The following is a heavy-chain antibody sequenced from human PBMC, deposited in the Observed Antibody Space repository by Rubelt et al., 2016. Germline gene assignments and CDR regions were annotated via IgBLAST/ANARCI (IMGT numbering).Heavy chain of an antibody. CDR3: ARDRAGSSSWYPVFGAFDI. J-gene: IGHJ3*02. V-gene: IGHV3-33*01. CDR1: GFTFSSYG. D-gene: IGHD6-13*01. CDR2: IWYDGSNK. Sequence: QVQLVESGGGVVQPGRSLRLSCAASGFTFSSYGMHWVRQAPGKGLEWVAVIWYDGSNKYYADSVKGRFPISSDNVKSTLYRQMNRLRAEDTAVYYCARDRAGSSSWYPVFGAFDIWGQGTWSPSLQ.